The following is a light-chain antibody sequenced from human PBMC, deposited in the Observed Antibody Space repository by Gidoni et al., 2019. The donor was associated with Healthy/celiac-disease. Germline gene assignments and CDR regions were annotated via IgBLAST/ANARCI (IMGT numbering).Light chain of an antibody. CDR2: KAS. CDR3: QQYNSRMYT. J-gene: IGKJ2*01. CDR1: QRISSW. V-gene: IGKV1-5*03. Sequence: DIQMTQSPSTLSASVGDRVTITCRASQRISSWLAWYQQKPGKAPKLLIYKASSLESGVPSRFSGSGSGTEFTLTISSLQPDDFATYYCQQYNSRMYTFGQGTKLEIK.